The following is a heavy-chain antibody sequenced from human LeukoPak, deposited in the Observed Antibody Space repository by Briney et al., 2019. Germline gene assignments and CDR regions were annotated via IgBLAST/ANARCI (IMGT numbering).Heavy chain of an antibody. J-gene: IGHJ6*02. CDR2: INPNSGGT. CDR3: ARERITMIVAVPNDYYYGMDV. V-gene: IGHV1-2*02. CDR1: GYTFTGYY. Sequence: ASVKVSCKASGYTFTGYYMHWVRQAPGQGLEWMGWINPNSGGTNYAQKFQGRVTMTRDTSISTACMELSRLRSDDTAVYYCARERITMIVAVPNDYYYGMDVWGQGTTVTVSS. D-gene: IGHD3-22*01.